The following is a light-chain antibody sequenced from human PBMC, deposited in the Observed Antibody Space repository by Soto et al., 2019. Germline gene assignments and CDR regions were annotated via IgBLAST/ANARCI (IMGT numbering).Light chain of an antibody. Sequence: QSALTQPPSASGSLGQSVTISCTGTSSDVGGYNHVSWYQQHPGKAPKLLIYDVSHRPSGVPDRFSVSKSGNTASLTVSGLQADDEVDYYCSSYAGSNSLIFGTGTKLTVL. CDR3: SSYAGSNSLI. J-gene: IGLJ1*01. V-gene: IGLV2-8*01. CDR1: SSDVGGYNH. CDR2: DVS.